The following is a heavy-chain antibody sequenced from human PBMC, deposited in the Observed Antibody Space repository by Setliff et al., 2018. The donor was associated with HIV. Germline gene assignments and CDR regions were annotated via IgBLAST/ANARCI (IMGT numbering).Heavy chain of an antibody. V-gene: IGHV5-10-1*01. D-gene: IGHD3-22*01. CDR1: GYKFTGYW. CDR3: ARSHYDSRGYYYRGDAFDI. Sequence: GESLKISCKASGYKFTGYWINWVRQMPGKGLEWMGRIDPSDSYVDYSPSFQGHVTISIDKSVSSAHLQWSSLRAEDTAVYYCARSHYDSRGYYYRGDAFDIWGLGTMVTVSS. J-gene: IGHJ3*02. CDR2: IDPSDSYV.